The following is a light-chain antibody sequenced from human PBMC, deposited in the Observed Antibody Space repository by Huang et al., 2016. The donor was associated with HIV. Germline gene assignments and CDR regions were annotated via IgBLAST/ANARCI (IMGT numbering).Light chain of an antibody. CDR1: QSVSSY. Sequence: EIVLTQSPATLSLSPGERATLSCRASQSVSSYLAWYQQKPGQAPRLLIYDASNRATGIPARFSGSGSGTGFILTISSLEPEDFAVYYCQQRSNWPLTFGGGTKVEIK. CDR2: DAS. CDR3: QQRSNWPLT. V-gene: IGKV3-11*01. J-gene: IGKJ4*01.